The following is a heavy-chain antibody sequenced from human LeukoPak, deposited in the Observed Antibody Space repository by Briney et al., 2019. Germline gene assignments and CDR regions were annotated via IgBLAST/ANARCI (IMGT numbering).Heavy chain of an antibody. CDR1: GFTFSSYA. V-gene: IGHV3-30*04. CDR3: ARGSVAGNYYYYYMDV. D-gene: IGHD6-19*01. J-gene: IGHJ6*03. CDR2: ISYDGSNK. Sequence: GGSLRLSCAASGFTFSSYAMHWVRQAPGKGLEWVAVISYDGSNKYYADSVKGRFTISRDNSKNTLYLQMNSLRAEDTAAYYCARGSVAGNYYYYYMDVWGKGTTVTVSS.